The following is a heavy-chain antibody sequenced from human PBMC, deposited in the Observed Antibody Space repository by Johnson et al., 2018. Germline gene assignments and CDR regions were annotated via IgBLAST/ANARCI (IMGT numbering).Heavy chain of an antibody. Sequence: VQLVESGGGLVKPGGSLRLSCAASGFTFSSYSMNWVRQAPGKGLEWVSSISSSSSYIYYADSVKGRFIISSDNSKNTLYLQMNSLRAEETAVYYCAKEGVMEWEYYGPFQYWGQGTLVTVSS. J-gene: IGHJ1*01. CDR2: ISSSSSYI. V-gene: IGHV3-21*01. CDR3: AKEGVMEWEYYGPFQY. D-gene: IGHD1-26*01. CDR1: GFTFSSYS.